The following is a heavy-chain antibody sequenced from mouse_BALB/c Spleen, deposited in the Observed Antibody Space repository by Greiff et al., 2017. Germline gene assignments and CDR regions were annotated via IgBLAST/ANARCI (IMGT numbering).Heavy chain of an antibody. V-gene: IGHV5-6-4*01. J-gene: IGHJ2*01. Sequence: VESGGGLVKPGGSLKLSCAASGFTFSSYTMSWVRQTPEKRLEWVATISSGGSYTYYPDSVKGRFTISRDNAKNTLYLQMSSLKSEDTAMYYCTRDGTMITTNYFDYWGQGTTLTVSS. D-gene: IGHD2-4*01. CDR1: GFTFSSYT. CDR3: TRDGTMITTNYFDY. CDR2: ISSGGSYT.